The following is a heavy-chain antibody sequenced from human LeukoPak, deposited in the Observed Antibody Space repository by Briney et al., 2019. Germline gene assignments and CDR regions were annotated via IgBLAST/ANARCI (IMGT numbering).Heavy chain of an antibody. CDR1: GFTFSSYW. Sequence: GGSLRLSCAASGFTFSSYWMSWVRQAPGKGLGWVANIKQDGSEKYYVDSVKGRFTISRDNAKNSLYLQMNSLRAEDTAVYYCARWVNAAEFDYWGQGTLVTVSS. D-gene: IGHD6-13*01. V-gene: IGHV3-7*01. J-gene: IGHJ4*02. CDR3: ARWVNAAEFDY. CDR2: IKQDGSEK.